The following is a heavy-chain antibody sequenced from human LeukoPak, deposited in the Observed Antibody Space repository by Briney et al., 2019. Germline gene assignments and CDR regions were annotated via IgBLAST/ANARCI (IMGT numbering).Heavy chain of an antibody. V-gene: IGHV3-7*01. J-gene: IGHJ4*02. D-gene: IGHD6-13*01. CDR3: ARDISAAGTCFDY. CDR2: IKQDGSEK. CDR1: GFTFSSYW. Sequence: GGSLRLSCAASGFTFSSYWMSWVRQAPGKGLEWVANIKQDGSEKYYVDSVKGRFTISRDNAKNSLYLQMNSLRAEDTAVYYCARDISAAGTCFDYWGQGTLVTVSS.